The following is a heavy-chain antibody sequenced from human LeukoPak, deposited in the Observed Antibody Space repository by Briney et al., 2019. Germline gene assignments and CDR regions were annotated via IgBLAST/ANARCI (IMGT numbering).Heavy chain of an antibody. J-gene: IGHJ5*02. CDR1: GYTFTGYY. D-gene: IGHD5-18*01. CDR3: ARDTAMVTYWFDP. Sequence: SVKVSCKASGYTFTGYYMHWVRPARGQGLEWMGWINPNSGGTNYAQKFQGRITMTRDTSISTAYMELSRRRSDDTAVYYCARDTAMVTYWFDPWGQGTLVTVSS. CDR2: INPNSGGT. V-gene: IGHV1-2*02.